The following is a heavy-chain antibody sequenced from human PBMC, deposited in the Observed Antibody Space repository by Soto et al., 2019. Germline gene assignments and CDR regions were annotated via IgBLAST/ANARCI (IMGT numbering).Heavy chain of an antibody. CDR1: GGTFSSYA. J-gene: IGHJ6*02. D-gene: IGHD2-2*01. Sequence: SVKVSCKASGGTFSSYAISWVRQAPGQGLEWMGGIIPIFGTANYAQKFQGRVTITADESTSTAYMELSSLRSEDTAVYYCASRKGYCSSTSCYYYYYYGMDVWGQGTTVT. V-gene: IGHV1-69*13. CDR3: ASRKGYCSSTSCYYYYYYGMDV. CDR2: IIPIFGTA.